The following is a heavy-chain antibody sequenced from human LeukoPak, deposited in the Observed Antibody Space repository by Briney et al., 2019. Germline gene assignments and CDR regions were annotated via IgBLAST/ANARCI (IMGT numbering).Heavy chain of an antibody. CDR1: GFTFSSYA. D-gene: IGHD3-9*01. V-gene: IGHV3-23*01. J-gene: IGHJ4*02. CDR3: ARDHNYDILTGPIS. Sequence: GGSLRLSCAASGFTFSSYAMSWVRQAPGKGLEWVSAISGSGGSTYYADSVKGRFTISRDNSKNTLYLQMNSLRAEDTAVYYCARDHNYDILTGPISWGQGTLVTVSS. CDR2: ISGSGGST.